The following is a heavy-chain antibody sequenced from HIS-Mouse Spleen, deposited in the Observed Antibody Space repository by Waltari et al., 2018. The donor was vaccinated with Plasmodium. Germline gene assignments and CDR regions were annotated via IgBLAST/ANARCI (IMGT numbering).Heavy chain of an antibody. CDR3: ARGSADRGGDY. D-gene: IGHD3-10*01. CDR2: IYSSGST. J-gene: IGHJ4*02. V-gene: IGHV4-61*01. CDR1: GGSVSSGSYY. Sequence: QVQLQESGPGLVKPSETLSLTCTVSGGSVSSGSYYWSWIRQPPGKGLEWIWYIYSSGSTNSNPHVKSRVTISVDTSKNQFSLKLSSVTAADTAVYYCARGSADRGGDYWGQGTLVTVSS.